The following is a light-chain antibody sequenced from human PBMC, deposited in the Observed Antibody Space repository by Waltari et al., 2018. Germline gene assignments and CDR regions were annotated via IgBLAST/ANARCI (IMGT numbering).Light chain of an antibody. J-gene: IGLJ1*01. CDR3: GTWDSSVPVGDFV. V-gene: IGLV1-51*01. Sequence: QSVLTQPPSVSAAPGQKVTISCSGSSSNIGNKFVSWYQQVPGTAPKLLIYDDNERPSEIPDRFSGSKSGTSATLGITGLQTGDEADYYCGTWDSSVPVGDFVFGTGTRVTVL. CDR1: SSNIGNKF. CDR2: DDN.